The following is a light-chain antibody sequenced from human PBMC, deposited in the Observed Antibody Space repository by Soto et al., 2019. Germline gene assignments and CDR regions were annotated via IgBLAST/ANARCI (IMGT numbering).Light chain of an antibody. CDR3: SSYTTSSTPLA. CDR1: SSDVGGYNY. CDR2: DVS. Sequence: QSVLTQPASVYGSPGQSITISCTGTSSDVGGYNYVSWYQQHPGKAPKLMIYDVSNRPSGVSNRFSGSKSGNTASLTISGLQAEDEADYYCSSYTTSSTPLAFGTGTKLTVL. V-gene: IGLV2-14*01. J-gene: IGLJ1*01.